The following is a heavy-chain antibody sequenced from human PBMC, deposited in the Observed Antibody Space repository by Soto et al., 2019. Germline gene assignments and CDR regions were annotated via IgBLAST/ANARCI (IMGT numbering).Heavy chain of an antibody. D-gene: IGHD1-26*01. CDR1: GYSFTIFG. CDR2: ISGHNGNT. CDR3: ARGGATLTSQLDH. Sequence: ASVKVSCKASGYSFTIFGIGWVRNTPGQGLEWMGWISGHNGNTRYAQHLQDRVTMTTDTSTSTAYMELRSLRPDDTAVYYCARGGATLTSQLDHWGQGTQVTVSS. V-gene: IGHV1-18*01. J-gene: IGHJ4*02.